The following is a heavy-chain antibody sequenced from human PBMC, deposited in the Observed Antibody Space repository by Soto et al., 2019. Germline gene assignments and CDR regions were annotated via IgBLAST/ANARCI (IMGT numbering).Heavy chain of an antibody. J-gene: IGHJ4*02. CDR1: GLTFSNYS. V-gene: IGHV3-23*01. CDR2: MSGSSSTT. Sequence: EVRLLDSGGGLVKPGGSLRLSCATSGLTFSNYSMSWVRQAPGGGLAWVVSMSGSSSTTDYADSVRGRFTISRDRSKNTLYLQMSSLRAEDTALYYCAKNQERELPRVIDFWGQGTLVTLSS. CDR3: AKNQERELPRVIDF. D-gene: IGHD1-7*01.